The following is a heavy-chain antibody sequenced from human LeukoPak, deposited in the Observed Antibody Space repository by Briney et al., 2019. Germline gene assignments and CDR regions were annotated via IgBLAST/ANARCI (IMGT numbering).Heavy chain of an antibody. CDR2: FDPENAEI. CDR1: GSSLHDLP. D-gene: IGHD3-3*01. Sequence: GASVKVSCKLSGSSLHDLPIQWVRQAGTKGLEWMAGFDPENAEIVYAQKLQGRVTMTEDTSTDTAYLELTSLTSDDTALYYCATRGSDFWSGFDHWGQGTQVTVSS. V-gene: IGHV1-24*01. J-gene: IGHJ4*02. CDR3: ATRGSDFWSGFDH.